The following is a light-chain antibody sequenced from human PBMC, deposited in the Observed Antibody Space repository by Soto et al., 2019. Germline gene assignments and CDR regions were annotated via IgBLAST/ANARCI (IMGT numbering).Light chain of an antibody. CDR1: ISDVGSYNY. CDR2: DVS. CDR3: ISYTDRQSYL. Sequence: QSALTQPASVSGSPGQSITISCTGTISDVGSYNYVSWYQQYPGKAPKLMIYDVSTRPSGVSDRFSGSKSGITASLTISGLQTEDEADYYCISYTDRQSYLFGTGTKLTVL. J-gene: IGLJ1*01. V-gene: IGLV2-14*03.